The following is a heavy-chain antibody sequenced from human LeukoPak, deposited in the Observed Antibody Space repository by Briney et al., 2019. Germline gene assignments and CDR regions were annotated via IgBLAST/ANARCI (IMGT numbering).Heavy chain of an antibody. V-gene: IGHV4-59*01. CDR1: GGSISSYY. CDR2: IYYSGST. J-gene: IGHJ4*02. D-gene: IGHD6-13*01. Sequence: SETLSFTCTVSGGSISSYYWSWIRQPPGKGLEWIGYIYYSGSTNYNPSLKSRVTISVDTSKNQFSLKLSSVTAAGTAVYYCARVLYSSYLDYWGQGTLVTVSS. CDR3: ARVLYSSYLDY.